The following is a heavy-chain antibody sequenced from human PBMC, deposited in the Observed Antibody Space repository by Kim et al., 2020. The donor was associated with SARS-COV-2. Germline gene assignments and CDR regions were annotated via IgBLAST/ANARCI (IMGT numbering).Heavy chain of an antibody. J-gene: IGHJ4*02. Sequence: NYEQKFQGRVAITADESTSTAYMELSSLRSEDTAVFYCARGDYGDYYFDYWGQGTLVTVSS. D-gene: IGHD4-17*01. CDR3: ARGDYGDYYFDY. V-gene: IGHV1-69*01.